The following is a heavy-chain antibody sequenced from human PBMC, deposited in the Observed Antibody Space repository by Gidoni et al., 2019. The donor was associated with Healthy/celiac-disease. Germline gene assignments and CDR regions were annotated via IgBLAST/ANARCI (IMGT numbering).Heavy chain of an antibody. Sequence: QVQLVESGGGVVHPGRSLRLYCAASGFTFSSYGMHWVRQAPGKGRGWVAVISYDGSNKYYADSVKGRFTISRDNSKNTLYLQMNSLRAEDTAVYYCAKGDYYDSSGYYYPHAFDIWGQGTMVTVSS. CDR1: GFTFSSYG. J-gene: IGHJ3*02. CDR2: ISYDGSNK. D-gene: IGHD3-22*01. V-gene: IGHV3-30*18. CDR3: AKGDYYDSSGYYYPHAFDI.